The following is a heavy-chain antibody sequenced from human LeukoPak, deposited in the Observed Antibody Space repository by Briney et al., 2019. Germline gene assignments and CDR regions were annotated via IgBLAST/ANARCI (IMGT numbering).Heavy chain of an antibody. CDR2: IKGDERST. J-gene: IGHJ3*01. CDR1: GFTFSSYW. Sequence: GGSLRLSCAASGFTFSSYWLHWVRQAPGKGLVWVSRIKGDERSTNYADSVKGRFTISRDSSKNTLYPQMNSLRAEDTAVYYCARDAERIRTTDGFDVWGQGTMVTVSS. CDR3: ARDAERIRTTDGFDV. V-gene: IGHV3-74*01. D-gene: IGHD4-11*01.